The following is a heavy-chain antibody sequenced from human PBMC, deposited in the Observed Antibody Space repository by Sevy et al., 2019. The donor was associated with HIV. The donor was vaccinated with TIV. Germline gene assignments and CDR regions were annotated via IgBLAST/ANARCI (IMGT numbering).Heavy chain of an antibody. CDR2: ISNSGSTI. V-gene: IGHV3-48*03. J-gene: IGHJ4*02. D-gene: IGHD4-17*01. CDR3: ARDLPPSATTVPHFDY. CDR1: GFTFSSYE. Sequence: GGSLRLSCTAPGFTFSSYEMNWVRQAPGKGLEWVSYISNSGSTIHYSDSVKGRFTISRDNAKNSRYLQMNSLRAEDTAVYYCARDLPPSATTVPHFDYWGRGTLVTVSS.